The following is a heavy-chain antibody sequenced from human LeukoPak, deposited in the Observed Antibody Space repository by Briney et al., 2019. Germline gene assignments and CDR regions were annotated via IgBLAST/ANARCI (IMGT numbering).Heavy chain of an antibody. CDR2: INWNGGST. Sequence: GGSLRLSCAGSGFTFSSYSMNWVRQAPGKGLEWVSGINWNGGSTGYADSVKGQFTISRDNAKNSLYLQMNSLRAEDTALYYCARVGGYSYGYYFDYWGQGTLVTVSS. CDR3: ARVGGYSYGYYFDY. J-gene: IGHJ4*02. V-gene: IGHV3-20*04. D-gene: IGHD5-18*01. CDR1: GFTFSSYS.